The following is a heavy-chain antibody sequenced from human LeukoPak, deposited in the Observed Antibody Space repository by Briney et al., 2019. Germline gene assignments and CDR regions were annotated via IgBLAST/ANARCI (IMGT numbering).Heavy chain of an antibody. Sequence: SGGSLRLSCAASGFTFSSYAMSWVRQAPGKGLEWVSAISGSGGSTYYADSVKGRFTISRDNSKNTLYLQMNSLRAEDTAVYYSAKFGDSSGWYRLGFDYWGQGTLVTVSS. CDR3: AKFGDSSGWYRLGFDY. CDR1: GFTFSSYA. CDR2: ISGSGGST. D-gene: IGHD6-19*01. J-gene: IGHJ4*02. V-gene: IGHV3-23*01.